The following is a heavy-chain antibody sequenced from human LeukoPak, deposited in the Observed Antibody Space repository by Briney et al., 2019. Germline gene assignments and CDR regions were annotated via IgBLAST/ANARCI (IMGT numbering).Heavy chain of an antibody. CDR1: AVTFTGYG. V-gene: IGHV3-33*01. CDR3: ARGRGTSLIGWFDS. CDR2: IWYDGSLK. J-gene: IGHJ5*01. Sequence: GGSLRLSCAASAVTFTGYGMLWVRQAPGKGLEWVAAIWYDGSLKYYADSVKGRFIISRDNLNNTLYLQMHNLRAEDAALYYCARGRGTSLIGWFDSWGQGTLVTVSS. D-gene: IGHD3-16*01.